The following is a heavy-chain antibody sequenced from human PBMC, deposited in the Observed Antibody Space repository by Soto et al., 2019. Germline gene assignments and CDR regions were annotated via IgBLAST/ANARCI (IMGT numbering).Heavy chain of an antibody. Sequence: GGSLRLSCAASGFSFSTYPMVWVRQAPGKRLEAVSSISGSGDKTYYKDSVKGRFTISRDISKNTVDLQMNSLRPEDTAVYYCAKILSTVTTYYYGMDAWGQGTTVTVSS. CDR2: ISGSGDKT. CDR1: GFSFSTYP. CDR3: AKILSTVTTYYYGMDA. D-gene: IGHD4-17*01. J-gene: IGHJ6*02. V-gene: IGHV3-23*01.